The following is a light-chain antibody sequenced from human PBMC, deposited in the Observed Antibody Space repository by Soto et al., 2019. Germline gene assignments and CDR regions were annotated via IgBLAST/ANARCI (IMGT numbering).Light chain of an antibody. J-gene: IGKJ5*01. CDR2: GAS. CDR1: QSVSSSY. CDR3: QQYGSSPLT. Sequence: EIVLTQSPGTLSLSPGERATISCRASQSVSSSYLAWYQQKPGQAPRLLIYGASSRATGIPDRFSGSGSGTVFTLTISRLEPEDFAVYYCQQYGSSPLTFGQGTRLEIK. V-gene: IGKV3-20*01.